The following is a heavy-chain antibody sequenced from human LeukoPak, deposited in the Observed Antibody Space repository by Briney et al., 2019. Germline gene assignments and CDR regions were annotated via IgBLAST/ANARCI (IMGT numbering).Heavy chain of an antibody. CDR1: GFTFSSYG. CDR3: AKGKPIFGVVISYFDY. D-gene: IGHD3-3*01. CDR2: IWYDGSNK. V-gene: IGHV3-30*02. J-gene: IGHJ4*02. Sequence: GGSLRLSCAASGFTFSSYGMHWVRQAPGKGLEWVAVIWYDGSNKYYADSVKGRFTISRDNSKNTLYLQMNSLRAEDTAVYYCAKGKPIFGVVISYFDYWGQGTLVTVSS.